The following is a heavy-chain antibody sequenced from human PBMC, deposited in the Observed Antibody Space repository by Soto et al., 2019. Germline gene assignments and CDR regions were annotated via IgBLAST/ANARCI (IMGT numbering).Heavy chain of an antibody. J-gene: IGHJ6*03. CDR3: ARDHISAAGTYYYYYMDV. CDR1: GYTFTSYA. CDR2: INAGNGNT. V-gene: IGHV1-3*01. D-gene: IGHD6-13*01. Sequence: ASVKVSCKASGYTFTSYAMHWVRQAPGQRLEWMGWINAGNGNTKYSQKFQGRVTITRDTSASTAYMELSSLRSEDTAVYYCARDHISAAGTYYYYYMDVWGKGTTVPVSS.